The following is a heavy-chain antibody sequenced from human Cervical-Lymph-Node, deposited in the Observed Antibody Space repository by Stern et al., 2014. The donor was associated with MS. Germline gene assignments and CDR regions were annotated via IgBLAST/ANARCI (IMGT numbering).Heavy chain of an antibody. D-gene: IGHD6-13*01. CDR1: GFTFSSYG. J-gene: IGHJ6*02. CDR3: ARSSSPSPYYYYGMDV. CDR2: IWYDGSNK. Sequence: QVQLVESGGGVVQPGRSLRLSCAASGFTFSSYGMHWVRQAPGKGLAWVAVIWYDGSNKYYADSVKGRFTISSDNSKNTLYLQINSLRAEDTAVYYCARSSSPSPYYYYGMDVWGQGTTVTVSS. V-gene: IGHV3-33*01.